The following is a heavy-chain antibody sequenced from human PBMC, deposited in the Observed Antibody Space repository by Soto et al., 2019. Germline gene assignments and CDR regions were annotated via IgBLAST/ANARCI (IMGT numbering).Heavy chain of an antibody. Sequence: GGSLRLSCAASGFTFSSYAMTWVRQAPGKGLEWVSVISGSVGTTYYADSVKGRFTISRDNSKNTLYLQMNSLRAEDTAVYYCATSLPFSNFDFWSDYLDYWGQGTLVTVSS. D-gene: IGHD3-3*01. J-gene: IGHJ4*02. CDR1: GFTFSSYA. V-gene: IGHV3-23*01. CDR3: ATSLPFSNFDFWSDYLDY. CDR2: ISGSVGTT.